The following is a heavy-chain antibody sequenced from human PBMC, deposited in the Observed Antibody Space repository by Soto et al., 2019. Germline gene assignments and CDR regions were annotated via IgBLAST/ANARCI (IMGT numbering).Heavy chain of an antibody. D-gene: IGHD6-13*01. V-gene: IGHV4-30-4*01. CDR1: GGSISGNDNY. Sequence: SETLSLTCTVSGGSISGNDNYWSWIRQPPGMGLEWIGYIYYSGSTYYNPSLKSRVIISVDTSRDQFYLKLSSVTAADTAVYYCARDRSPYYYGMDVWGQGTTVTVSS. CDR3: ARDRSPYYYGMDV. J-gene: IGHJ6*02. CDR2: IYYSGST.